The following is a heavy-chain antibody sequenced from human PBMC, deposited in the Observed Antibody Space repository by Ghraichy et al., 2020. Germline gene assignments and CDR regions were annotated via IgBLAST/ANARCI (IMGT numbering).Heavy chain of an antibody. CDR1: GFTFSSYS. V-gene: IGHV3-21*01. CDR2: ISSSSSYI. CDR3: ARDRHDSSGYGADYFDY. J-gene: IGHJ4*02. Sequence: GGSLRLSCAASGFTFSSYSMNWVRQAPGKGLEWVSSISSSSSYIYYADSVKGRFTISRDNAKNSLYLQMNSLRAEDTAVYYCARDRHDSSGYGADYFDYWGQGTLVTVSS. D-gene: IGHD3-22*01.